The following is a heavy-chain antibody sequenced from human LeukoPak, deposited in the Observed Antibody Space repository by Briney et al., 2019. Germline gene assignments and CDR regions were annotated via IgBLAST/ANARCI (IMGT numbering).Heavy chain of an antibody. D-gene: IGHD3-22*01. Sequence: GGSLRLSCAASGFTFSSYEMNWVRQAPGKGLEWVSYISSSGSTIYYADSVKGRFTISRDNAKNSLYLQINSLRAEDTAVYYCARIYDSSDYWGQGTLVTVSS. V-gene: IGHV3-48*03. CDR1: GFTFSSYE. CDR2: ISSSGSTI. J-gene: IGHJ4*02. CDR3: ARIYDSSDY.